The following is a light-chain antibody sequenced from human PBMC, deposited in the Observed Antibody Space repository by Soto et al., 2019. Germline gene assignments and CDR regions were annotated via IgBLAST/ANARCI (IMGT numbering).Light chain of an antibody. Sequence: VLTQSPDTLSLSPGERATLSCRASQTISSGYLAWYQQKPGQAPRLLIYGASGRAAGIPDRFSGSGSGTDFTLSISRLEPEDFAVYYCHQYYSWPRGTFGQGTKVDIK. V-gene: IGKV3-20*01. CDR2: GAS. CDR1: QTISSGY. CDR3: HQYYSWPRGT. J-gene: IGKJ1*01.